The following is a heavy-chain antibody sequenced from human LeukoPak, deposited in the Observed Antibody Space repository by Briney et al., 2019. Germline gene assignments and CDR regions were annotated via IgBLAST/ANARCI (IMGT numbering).Heavy chain of an antibody. D-gene: IGHD3-22*01. J-gene: IGHJ4*02. CDR1: GGSISSYY. V-gene: IGHV4-4*07. CDR3: AREPVTYYYDSSGYFFDY. Sequence: SETLSLTCTVSGGSISSYYWSWIRQPAGKGLEWIGRIYTSGSTNYNPSLKSRVTMSVDTSKNQFSLKLSSVTAADTAVYYCAREPVTYYYDSSGYFFDYWGQGTLVTVSS. CDR2: IYTSGST.